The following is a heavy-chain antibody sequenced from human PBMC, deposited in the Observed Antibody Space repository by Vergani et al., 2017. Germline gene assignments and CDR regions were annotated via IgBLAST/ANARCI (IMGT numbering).Heavy chain of an antibody. D-gene: IGHD1-26*01. Sequence: VQLVESGGGLVQPGGSLRLSCAASGFTFSSYAMHWVRQAPGKGLEWVAVISYDGSNKYYADSVKGRFTISRDNSKNTLYLQMNSLRAEDTAVYYCARDKRYSGSYSDYWGQGTLVTVSS. CDR1: GFTFSSYA. V-gene: IGHV3-30-3*01. CDR3: ARDKRYSGSYSDY. J-gene: IGHJ4*02. CDR2: ISYDGSNK.